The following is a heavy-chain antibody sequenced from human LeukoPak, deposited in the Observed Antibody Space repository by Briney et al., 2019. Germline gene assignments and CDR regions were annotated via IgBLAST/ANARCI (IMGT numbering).Heavy chain of an antibody. V-gene: IGHV4-30-2*01. CDR3: ARAKQRGYCSSTSCYNNWFDP. CDR2: IYHSGST. D-gene: IGHD2-2*01. Sequence: SQTLSLTCAVSGGSISSGGYSWSWIRQPPGKGLEWIGYIYHSGSTYYNPSLKSRVTISVDRSKNQFSLKLSSVPAADTAVYYCARAKQRGYCSSTSCYNNWFDPWGQGTLVTVPS. CDR1: GGSISSGGYS. J-gene: IGHJ5*02.